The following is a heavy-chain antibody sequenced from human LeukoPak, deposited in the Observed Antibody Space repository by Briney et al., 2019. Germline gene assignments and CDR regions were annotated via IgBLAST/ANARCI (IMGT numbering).Heavy chain of an antibody. V-gene: IGHV3-21*01. CDR3: ARVRPSVGYSYGLDY. J-gene: IGHJ4*02. CDR2: ISSSSSYI. Sequence: PGGSLRLSCAASGFTFSSYSMNWVRQAPGKGVEWVSSISSSSSYIYYADSVKGRFTISRDNAKNSLYLQMNSLRAEDTAVYYCARVRPSVGYSYGLDYWGQGTLVTVSS. D-gene: IGHD5-18*01. CDR1: GFTFSSYS.